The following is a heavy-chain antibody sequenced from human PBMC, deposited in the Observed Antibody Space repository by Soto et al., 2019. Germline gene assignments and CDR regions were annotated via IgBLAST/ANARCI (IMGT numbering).Heavy chain of an antibody. CDR2: IYSGGST. V-gene: IGHV3-66*01. CDR1: GFTVSSNY. D-gene: IGHD2-2*01. J-gene: IGHJ6*03. CDR3: ARDYCSSTSCYRRGYYMDV. Sequence: PGGSLRLSCAASGFTVSSNYMSWVRQAPGKGLEWVSVIYSGGSTYYADSVKGRFTISRDNSKNTLFLQMNSLRAEDTAVYYCARDYCSSTSCYRRGYYMDVWGKGTTVTVSS.